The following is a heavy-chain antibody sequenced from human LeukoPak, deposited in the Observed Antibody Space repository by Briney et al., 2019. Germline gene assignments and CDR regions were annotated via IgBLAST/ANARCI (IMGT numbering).Heavy chain of an antibody. D-gene: IGHD4-17*01. V-gene: IGHV3-30-3*01. CDR1: GFTFSSYA. J-gene: IGHJ4*02. CDR2: ISYDGSNK. CDR3: ARPDYGDYPGY. Sequence: GGSLRLSCAVSGFTFSSYAMQWVRQAPGKGLEWVAAISYDGSNKYYADTVKGRFTISRDNSKNTLYLQMSSLRAEDTAVYYCARPDYGDYPGYWGQGTLVTVSS.